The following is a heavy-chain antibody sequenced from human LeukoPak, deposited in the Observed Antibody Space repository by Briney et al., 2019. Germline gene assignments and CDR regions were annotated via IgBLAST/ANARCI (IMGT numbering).Heavy chain of an antibody. CDR3: ARSDDYSNEYFDS. CDR2: VYHTGST. CDR1: GYYISRGYY. J-gene: IGHJ4*02. V-gene: IGHV4-38-2*01. Sequence: PSETLSLTCDVSGYYISRGYYWGWIRQPPGKGLEWIGNVYHTGSTFYNPSLKSRVTISVDTSNNQFSLKLSSVTAADTALYYCARSDDYSNEYFDSWGQGTLVTVSS. D-gene: IGHD4-11*01.